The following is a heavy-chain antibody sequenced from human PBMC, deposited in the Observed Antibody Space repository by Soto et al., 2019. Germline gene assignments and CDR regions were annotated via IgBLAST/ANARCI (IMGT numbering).Heavy chain of an antibody. D-gene: IGHD2-15*01. CDR3: ARGRSDCSGGSCYSNPYYFDY. Sequence: ASVKVSCKASGYTFTGYYMHWVRQAPGQGLEWMGWINPNSGGTNYAQKFQGWVTMTRDTSISTAYMELSRLRSDDTAVYYCARGRSDCSGGSCYSNPYYFDYWGQGTLVTVSS. CDR1: GYTFTGYY. V-gene: IGHV1-2*04. CDR2: INPNSGGT. J-gene: IGHJ4*02.